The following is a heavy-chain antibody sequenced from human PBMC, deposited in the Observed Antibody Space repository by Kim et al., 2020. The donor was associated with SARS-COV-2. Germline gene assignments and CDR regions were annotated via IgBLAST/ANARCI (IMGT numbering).Heavy chain of an antibody. J-gene: IGHJ6*02. V-gene: IGHV4-31*03. D-gene: IGHD3-16*01. CDR2: IYYSGST. CDR3: ARVGGRLYYYGMDV. CDR1: GGSISSGGYY. Sequence: SETLSLTCTVSGGSISSGGYYWSWIRQHPGQGLEWIGYIYYSGSTYYNPSLKSRVTISVDTSKNPFSLKLSSVTAADTAVYYCARVGGRLYYYGMDVWGQGTTVTASS.